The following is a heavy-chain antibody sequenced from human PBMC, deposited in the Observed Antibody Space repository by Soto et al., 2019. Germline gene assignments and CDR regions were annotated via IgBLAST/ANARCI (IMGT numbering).Heavy chain of an antibody. Sequence: SETLSLTCTVSGGSISSGDYYWSWIRQPPGKGLEWIGYIYYSGSTYYNPSLKSRVTISVDTSKNQFSLKLSSVTAADTAVYYCARDRAYYDILTGSRVPNWLDPWGQGTLVTVSS. D-gene: IGHD3-9*01. CDR3: ARDRAYYDILTGSRVPNWLDP. J-gene: IGHJ5*02. CDR2: IYYSGST. V-gene: IGHV4-30-4*01. CDR1: GGSISSGDYY.